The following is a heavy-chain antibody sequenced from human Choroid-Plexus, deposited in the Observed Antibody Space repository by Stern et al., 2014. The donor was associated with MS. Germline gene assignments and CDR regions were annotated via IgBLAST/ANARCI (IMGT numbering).Heavy chain of an antibody. D-gene: IGHD2-2*01. CDR1: GGSISSGGYF. CDR2: IYHSGST. J-gene: IGHJ5*01. Sequence: QLQLQESGPGLVKPSQTLSLTCTVSGGSISSGGYFWSWIRQHPGKGLEXIGFIYHSGSTYYNPSLKSRLTISVDTSKNQFSLNLSSVTAADTAVYYCARKGAIVPAAIENWFDSWGQGTLVTVSS. CDR3: ARKGAIVPAAIENWFDS. V-gene: IGHV4-31*03.